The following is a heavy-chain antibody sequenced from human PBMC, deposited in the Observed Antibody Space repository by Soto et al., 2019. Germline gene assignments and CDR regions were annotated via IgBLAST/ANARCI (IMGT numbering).Heavy chain of an antibody. CDR1: VYTFTSYD. V-gene: IGHV1-8*01. Sequence: GXSVKVSCKASVYTFTSYDINWVRQATGQGLEWMGWMNPNSGKARFSQNFKGRVTLSRDTSAATAYMDLRNLRPEDTAVYFCARVKAVKSDYWGQGTLVTVS. J-gene: IGHJ4*02. CDR2: MNPNSGKA. D-gene: IGHD4-17*01. CDR3: ARVKAVKSDY.